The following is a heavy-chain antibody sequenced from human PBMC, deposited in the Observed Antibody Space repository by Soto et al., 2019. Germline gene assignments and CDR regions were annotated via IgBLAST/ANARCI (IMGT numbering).Heavy chain of an antibody. Sequence: QVQLVQSGAEVKKPGSSVKVSCKASGGTFSSYAISWVRQAPGQGLEWMGGIIPIFGTANYAQKFQGRVTSTXXEXPXXGYMELSSLGSEDTAVYYCARDRVEMATMLRYFDLWGRGTLVTVSS. J-gene: IGHJ2*01. CDR2: IIPIFGTA. V-gene: IGHV1-69*05. CDR1: GGTFSSYA. D-gene: IGHD3-16*01. CDR3: ARDRVEMATMLRYFDL.